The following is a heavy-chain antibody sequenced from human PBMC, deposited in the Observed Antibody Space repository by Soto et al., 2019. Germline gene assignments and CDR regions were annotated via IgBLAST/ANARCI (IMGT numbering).Heavy chain of an antibody. CDR1: GFTFSSYG. Sequence: PGGSLRLSCAASGFTFSSYGMHWVRQAPGKGLEWVAVISYDGSNKYYADSVKGRFTISRGNSKNTLYLQMNSLRAEDTAVYYCARDLELMVYAIRIYGMDVWGQGTTVTVSS. CDR2: ISYDGSNK. D-gene: IGHD2-8*01. V-gene: IGHV3-33*08. CDR3: ARDLELMVYAIRIYGMDV. J-gene: IGHJ6*02.